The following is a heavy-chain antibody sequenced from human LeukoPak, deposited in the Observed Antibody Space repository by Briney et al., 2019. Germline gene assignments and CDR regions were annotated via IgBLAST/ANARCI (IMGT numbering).Heavy chain of an antibody. Sequence: GGSLRLSCAASGVTFSSYAMNWVRQAPGKGLEWVSYISSTGGSTYYADSVKGRFTISRDNSKNTLFLQVNSLSADDTAVYYCAKMPWGSGYYFLDYWGQGTLVTVSS. CDR1: GVTFSSYA. V-gene: IGHV3-23*01. J-gene: IGHJ4*02. CDR3: AKMPWGSGYYFLDY. CDR2: ISSTGGST. D-gene: IGHD5-12*01.